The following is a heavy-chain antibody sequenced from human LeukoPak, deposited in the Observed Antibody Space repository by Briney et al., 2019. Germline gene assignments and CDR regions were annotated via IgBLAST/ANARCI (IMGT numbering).Heavy chain of an antibody. CDR2: IYTRGST. CDR1: GGSINSYY. J-gene: IGHJ3*02. CDR3: ARGRYCSADICSGGDAFDI. V-gene: IGHV4-4*07. Sequence: SETLSLTCTVTGGSINSYYWSWIRQPAGKGLEWIGRIYTRGSTNYNPSLKSRVTMSVDTSKNQFSLKLSSVTAADTAVYYCARGRYCSADICSGGDAFDIWGQGTMVSVSS. D-gene: IGHD2-15*01.